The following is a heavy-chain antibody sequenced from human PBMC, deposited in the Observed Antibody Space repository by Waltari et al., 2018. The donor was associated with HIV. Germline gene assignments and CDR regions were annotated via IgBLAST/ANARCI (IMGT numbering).Heavy chain of an antibody. Sequence: QVQLQESGPGLVRPSETLSLSCSVSGFSITTGYYWGWVRQPPGKGLELIGYIYHTGSAYYPPSLKSRVSISVDTSKNQFSLKVNSMTASDAAVYYCARVRPADQRYLDYWGQGTLVTVSS. CDR3: ARVRPADQRYLDY. V-gene: IGHV4-38-2*02. CDR1: GFSITTGYY. D-gene: IGHD6-25*01. J-gene: IGHJ4*02. CDR2: IYHTGSA.